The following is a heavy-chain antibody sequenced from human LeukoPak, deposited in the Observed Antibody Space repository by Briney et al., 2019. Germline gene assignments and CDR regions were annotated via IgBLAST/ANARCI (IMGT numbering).Heavy chain of an antibody. CDR2: IYNSGTT. CDR1: GGSINSDY. J-gene: IGHJ3*02. Sequence: PSETLSLTCTVSGGSINSDYWSWVRQPPGKGPEWIGYIYNSGTTDYNPSLKRRVTLSLDTSKKQLSLKLSSVTAADTAVYYCARHDEHSRAFDIWGQGTMVTVSS. V-gene: IGHV4-59*08. D-gene: IGHD1/OR15-1a*01. CDR3: ARHDEHSRAFDI.